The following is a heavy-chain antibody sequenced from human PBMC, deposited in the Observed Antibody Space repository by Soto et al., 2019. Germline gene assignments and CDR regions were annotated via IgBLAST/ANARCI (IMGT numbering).Heavy chain of an antibody. CDR2: IDIGGNT. Sequence: EVQMVESGGGVVQPGGSLRLSCAASGFSVTNNYMNWVRQAPGKGLEWVSIIDIGGNTYYADSVKDRFTISRDDSKNTLYIQMDSLRAEDTAVYFCARGRGSTGYLGREHYFDYWGQGTLVTVSP. J-gene: IGHJ4*02. CDR1: GFSVTNNY. CDR3: ARGRGSTGYLGREHYFDY. D-gene: IGHD3-16*01. V-gene: IGHV3-66*01.